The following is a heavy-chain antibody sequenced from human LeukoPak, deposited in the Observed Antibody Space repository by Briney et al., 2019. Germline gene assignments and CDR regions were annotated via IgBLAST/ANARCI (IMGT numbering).Heavy chain of an antibody. J-gene: IGHJ3*02. CDR3: ARGWVVATGGFDM. D-gene: IGHD2-8*02. V-gene: IGHV3-23*01. Sequence: PGGSLRLSCAASGFPFNAYWMTWVRQAPGKGLEWVSAISGSGGSTYYADSVKGRFTTSRDNSKNTVYLQMNSLRGEDTAVYFCARGWVVATGGFDMWGQGTMVTVSS. CDR2: ISGSGGST. CDR1: GFPFNAYW.